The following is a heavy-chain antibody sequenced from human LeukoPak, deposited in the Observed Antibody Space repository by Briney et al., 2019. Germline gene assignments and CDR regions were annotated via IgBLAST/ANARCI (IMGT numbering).Heavy chain of an antibody. CDR2: INPKSSRT. Sequence: ASVKVSCKTSGYSFTDYYIHWVRQAPGQGLEWMGWINPKSSRTSSARKFQDRVTMTRGPSISTVYMDMAWLTSDDTAIYFCARADFVDAGPYLIGPWGQGTLVTVSS. V-gene: IGHV1-2*02. CDR1: GYSFTDYY. J-gene: IGHJ5*02. CDR3: ARADFVDAGPYLIGP. D-gene: IGHD3-3*01.